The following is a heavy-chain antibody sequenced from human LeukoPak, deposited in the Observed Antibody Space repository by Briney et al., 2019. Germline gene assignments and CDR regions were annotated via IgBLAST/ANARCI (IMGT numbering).Heavy chain of an antibody. CDR3: ARASGYYDVLTGYYNQNWFDP. V-gene: IGHV4-34*01. CDR2: INHSGST. J-gene: IGHJ5*02. CDR1: GGSISSYY. D-gene: IGHD3-9*01. Sequence: SETLSLTCTVSGGSISSYYWSWIRHPPGKGLEWIGEINHSGSTNYNPSLKSRVTISVDTSKNQFSLKLTSVTAADTAVFYCARASGYYDVLTGYYNQNWFDPWGQGTLVTVSS.